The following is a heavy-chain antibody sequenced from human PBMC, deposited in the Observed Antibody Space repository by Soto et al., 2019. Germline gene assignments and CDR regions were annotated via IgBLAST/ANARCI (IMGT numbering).Heavy chain of an antibody. V-gene: IGHV3-53*01. CDR1: GFTVSSNY. Sequence: GGSLRLSXAASGFTVSSNYMNWVRQAPGKGLEWVSFIYGGSSTYYADSVKGRFTISRDDSKNTLNLPMNSLRGKDTAGSPHCCRTSWGQGTVVTVSS. CDR2: IYGGSST. D-gene: IGHD2-2*01. J-gene: IGHJ3*01. CDR3: CCRTS.